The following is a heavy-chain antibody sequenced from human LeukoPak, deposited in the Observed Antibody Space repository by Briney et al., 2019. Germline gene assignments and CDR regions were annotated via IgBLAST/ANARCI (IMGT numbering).Heavy chain of an antibody. D-gene: IGHD6-19*01. CDR1: GDSVSSNSAA. CDR3: ARGQGYSSGWYREPFFDY. CDR2: TYYRSKWYN. V-gene: IGHV6-1*01. J-gene: IGHJ4*02. Sequence: SQTLSLTCAISGDSVSSNSAAWSWIRQSPSRGLEWLGRTYYRSKWYNDYAVSVKSRITINPDTSKNQFSLKLSSVTAADTAVYYCARGQGYSSGWYREPFFDYWGQGTLVTVSS.